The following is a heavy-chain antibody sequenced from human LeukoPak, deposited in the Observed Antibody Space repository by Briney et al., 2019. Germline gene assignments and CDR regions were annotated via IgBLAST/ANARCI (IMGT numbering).Heavy chain of an antibody. J-gene: IGHJ4*02. CDR2: INSDGSST. CDR1: GFTFSSYW. D-gene: IGHD5-12*01. CDR3: ARVSLRDIVATLDY. V-gene: IGHV3-74*01. Sequence: PGGSLRLSCAASGFTFSSYWMHWVRQAPGQGLVWVSRINSDGSSTSYADSVKGRFPISRDNAKNTLYLQMNSLRAEDTAVYYCARVSLRDIVATLDYWGQGTLVTVSS.